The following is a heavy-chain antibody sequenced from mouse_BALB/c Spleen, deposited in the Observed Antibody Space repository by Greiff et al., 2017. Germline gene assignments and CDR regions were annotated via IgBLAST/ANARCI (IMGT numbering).Heavy chain of an antibody. J-gene: IGHJ2*01. CDR1: GFTFSSFG. CDR3: ARGDYDVDY. V-gene: IGHV5-17*02. D-gene: IGHD2-4*01. CDR2: ISSGSSTI. Sequence: EVHLVESGGGLVQPGGSRKLSCAASGFTFSSFGMHWVRQAPEKGLEWVAYISSGSSTIYYADTVKGRFTISRDNPKNTLFLQMTSLRSEDTAMYYCARGDYDVDYWGQGTTLTVSS.